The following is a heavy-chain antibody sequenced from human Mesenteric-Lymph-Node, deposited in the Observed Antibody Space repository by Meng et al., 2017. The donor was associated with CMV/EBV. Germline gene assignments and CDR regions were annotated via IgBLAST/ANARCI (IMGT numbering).Heavy chain of an antibody. D-gene: IGHD4-17*01. CDR3: AKDRTMTTVTRSHYYYYYGMDV. J-gene: IGHJ6*02. CDR1: GFTFSSYG. CDR2: IRYDGSNK. V-gene: IGHV3-30*02. Sequence: GESLKISCAASGFTFSSYGMHWVRQAPGKGLEWVAFIRYDGSNKYYADSVKGRFTISRDNSKNTLYLQMNSLRAEDTAVYYCAKDRTMTTVTRSHYYYYYGMDVWGQGTTVTVSS.